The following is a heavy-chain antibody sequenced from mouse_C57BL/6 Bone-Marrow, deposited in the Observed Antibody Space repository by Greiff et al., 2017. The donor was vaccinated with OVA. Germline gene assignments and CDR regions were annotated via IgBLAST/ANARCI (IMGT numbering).Heavy chain of an antibody. CDR2: IWSGGST. CDR1: GFSLTSYG. CDR3: ARTGGIITTVVATDYAMDY. J-gene: IGHJ4*01. D-gene: IGHD1-1*01. V-gene: IGHV2-2*01. Sequence: QVQLKESGPGLVQPSQSLSITCTVSGFSLTSYGVHWVRQSPGKGLEWLGVIWSGGSTDYNAAFISRLSISKDNSKSQVFFKMNSLQADDTAIYYCARTGGIITTVVATDYAMDYWGQGTSVTVSS.